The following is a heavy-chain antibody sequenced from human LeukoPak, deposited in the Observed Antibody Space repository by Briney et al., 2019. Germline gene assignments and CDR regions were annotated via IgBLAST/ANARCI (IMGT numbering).Heavy chain of an antibody. V-gene: IGHV3-15*07. Sequence: GGSLRLSCAASGFTFSSYSMNWVRQAPGKGLEWVGRIKSKTDGGTTDYAAPAKGRFTISRDDSKNTLYLQMNSLKTEDTAVYYCTTTPTKYYDFWSAYNDYWGQGTLVTVSS. J-gene: IGHJ4*02. CDR1: GFTFSSYS. CDR2: IKSKTDGGTT. CDR3: TTTPTKYYDFWSAYNDY. D-gene: IGHD3-3*01.